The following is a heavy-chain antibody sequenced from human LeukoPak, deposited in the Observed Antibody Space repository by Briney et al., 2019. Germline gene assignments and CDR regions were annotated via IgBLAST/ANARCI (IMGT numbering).Heavy chain of an antibody. J-gene: IGHJ6*03. Sequence: SETLSLTCTVSGYSISSGYHWAWIRQPPGKGLEWIGAIYRSGKTYYNPSLKSRVTISVDTSKNQFSLKLSSVTAADTAVYYCARASVTYYYYYYMDVWGKGTTVTVSS. V-gene: IGHV4-38-2*02. CDR1: GYSISSGYH. D-gene: IGHD4-11*01. CDR2: IYRSGKT. CDR3: ARASVTYYYYYYMDV.